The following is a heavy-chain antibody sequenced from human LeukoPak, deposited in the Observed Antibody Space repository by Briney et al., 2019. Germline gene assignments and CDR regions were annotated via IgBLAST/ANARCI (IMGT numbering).Heavy chain of an antibody. CDR1: GFTFSNYA. J-gene: IGHJ1*01. D-gene: IGHD2-21*01. V-gene: IGHV3-30*18. Sequence: GSLRLSCAASGFTFSNYAIHWVRQAPGKGLEWVAVISYDGSNKYYVDSVKGRFTISRDNSKNTLYLQMNSLRTEDTAVYYCAKAEEAVIAPYFHHWGQGTLVTVSS. CDR3: AKAEEAVIAPYFHH. CDR2: ISYDGSNK.